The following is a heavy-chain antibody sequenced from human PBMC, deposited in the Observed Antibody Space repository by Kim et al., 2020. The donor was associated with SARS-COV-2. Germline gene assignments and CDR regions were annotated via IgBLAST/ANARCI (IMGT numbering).Heavy chain of an antibody. J-gene: IGHJ5*02. Sequence: RSHKSGVTISVDTSKNQFSLKLSSVTAADTAVYYCARGESSGWYGNWFDPWGQGTLVTVSS. D-gene: IGHD6-19*01. CDR3: ARGESSGWYGNWFDP. V-gene: IGHV4-39*01.